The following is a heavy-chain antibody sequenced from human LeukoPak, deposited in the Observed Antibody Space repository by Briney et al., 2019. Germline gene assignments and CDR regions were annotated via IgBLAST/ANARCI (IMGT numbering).Heavy chain of an antibody. CDR1: GFTFSPYA. J-gene: IGHJ6*03. CDR2: ISYDGSNK. CDR3: ATDGSGSSNYYYYYMDV. D-gene: IGHD3-10*01. Sequence: GGSLRLSCAACGFTFSPYAMHWVRQAMHWVRQAPGKGLEWVAIISYDGSNKYYADSVKGRFTISRDNSKNTLYLQMNSLRAEDTAVYYCATDGSGSSNYYYYYMDVWGKGTTVTVSS. V-gene: IGHV3-30*01.